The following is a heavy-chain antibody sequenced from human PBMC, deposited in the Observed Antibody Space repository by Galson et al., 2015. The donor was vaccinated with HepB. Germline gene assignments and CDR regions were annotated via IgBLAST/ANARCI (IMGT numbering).Heavy chain of an antibody. CDR3: ASQWPGQWLTPDN. CDR2: ISGGSDYI. CDR1: GFTFSSYA. V-gene: IGHV3-21*01. Sequence: SLRLSCAASGFTFSSYALNWVRQAPGKGLEWVSCISGGSDYIYYADSVKGRFTVSRDNAKNSLYLQMDSLRVEDTAVYYCASQWPGQWLTPDNWGQGTLVTVSS. J-gene: IGHJ4*02. D-gene: IGHD6-19*01.